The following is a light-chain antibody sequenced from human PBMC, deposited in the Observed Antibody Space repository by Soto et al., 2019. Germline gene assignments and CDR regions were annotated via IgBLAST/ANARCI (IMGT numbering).Light chain of an antibody. Sequence: EIVLTQSPGTLSLSPGERVTLSCRASQSVSNNYLAWYQQKPGQAPRLLMYGASVRATGVPTRFSGSGSGTVFTLTISSPQSEDFAVYFCQHYNNWPPQFTFGGGTKVDIK. CDR1: QSVSNN. J-gene: IGKJ4*01. V-gene: IGKV3-15*01. CDR3: QHYNNWPPQFT. CDR2: GAS.